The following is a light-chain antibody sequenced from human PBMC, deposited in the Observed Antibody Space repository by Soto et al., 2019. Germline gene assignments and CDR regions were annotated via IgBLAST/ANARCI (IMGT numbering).Light chain of an antibody. CDR3: QTWGTGIRV. J-gene: IGLJ3*02. Sequence: QLVLTQSPSASASLGASVNLTCTLSSGNSFFAIAWRQQQPEKGPRYLMKLNSDGSHSKGDGIPDRFSGSTSGAERYLTISSLQSEDEADYYCQTWGTGIRVFGGGTKLTVL. CDR1: SGNSFFA. CDR2: LNSDGSH. V-gene: IGLV4-69*01.